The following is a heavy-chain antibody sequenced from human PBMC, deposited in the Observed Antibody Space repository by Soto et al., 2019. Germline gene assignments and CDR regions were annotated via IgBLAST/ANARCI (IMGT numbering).Heavy chain of an antibody. CDR1: GYTFTSYT. CDR2: INAGNGRE. V-gene: IGHV1-3*01. Sequence: QVQLEQSGAEVKKPGASVKISCKTSGYTFTSYTLHWVRQAPGQGLEWMGWINAGNGREKYSQRFQDRVSLSTDKSATTAYMELRSLTSEDTAVDYCARGGGWVGEASFDSWGQGTQVIVSS. D-gene: IGHD3-10*01. CDR3: ARGGGWVGEASFDS. J-gene: IGHJ4*02.